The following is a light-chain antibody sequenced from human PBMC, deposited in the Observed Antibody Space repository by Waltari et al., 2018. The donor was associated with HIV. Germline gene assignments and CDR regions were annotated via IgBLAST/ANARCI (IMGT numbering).Light chain of an antibody. CDR3: QAWDSSTGHVV. J-gene: IGLJ2*01. V-gene: IGLV3-1*01. Sequence: SYELTQPPSVSVSPGQTASITCSGDKLGIQYASWYQQKPGQSPVVVIYQDTKRPSGIPERFSGSNSGNTATLTISGTQAMDEADYYCQAWDSSTGHVVFGGGTKLTVL. CDR2: QDT. CDR1: KLGIQY.